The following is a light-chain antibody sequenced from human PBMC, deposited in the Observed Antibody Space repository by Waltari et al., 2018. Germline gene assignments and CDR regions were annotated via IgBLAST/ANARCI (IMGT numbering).Light chain of an antibody. V-gene: IGLV3-1*01. Sequence: SYDLTQPPSVSVSPGQTASISCSGEGLGNRYAYWYQQKPGQSPVLAIYQDNRRPSGIPARFSGSNSGNTATLTISGNQPMDEADYYCQAWDDTVVFGGGTGLTVL. J-gene: IGLJ2*01. CDR1: GLGNRY. CDR2: QDN. CDR3: QAWDDTVV.